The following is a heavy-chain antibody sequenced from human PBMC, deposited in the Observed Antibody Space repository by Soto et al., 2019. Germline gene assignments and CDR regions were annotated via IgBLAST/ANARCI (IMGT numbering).Heavy chain of an antibody. V-gene: IGHV1-69*12. Sequence: QVPLVQSGAEVKKPGSSVKVSCKASGGTFSSYAISWVRQAPGQGLEWMGGIIPIFGTANYAQKFQGRVTITADESPSTAYMELSSLSSEDTAVYYCARHPGGRGYYYGMDVWGQGTTVTVSS. CDR2: IIPIFGTA. CDR3: ARHPGGRGYYYGMDV. J-gene: IGHJ6*02. CDR1: GGTFSSYA. D-gene: IGHD2-15*01.